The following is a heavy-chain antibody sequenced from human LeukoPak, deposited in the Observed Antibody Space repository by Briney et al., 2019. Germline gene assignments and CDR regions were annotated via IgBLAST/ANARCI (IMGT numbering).Heavy chain of an antibody. CDR2: ISSSSSYI. J-gene: IGHJ6*03. Sequence: GGSLRLSCAASGFTFSSYSMNWVRQAPGKGLEWVSSISSSSSYIYYADSVKGRFTISRDNAKNSLYLQTNSLRAEDTAVYYCARGGGYYDILTGYSDYYYYMDVWGKGTTVTISS. D-gene: IGHD3-9*01. CDR3: ARGGGYYDILTGYSDYYYYMDV. CDR1: GFTFSSYS. V-gene: IGHV3-21*01.